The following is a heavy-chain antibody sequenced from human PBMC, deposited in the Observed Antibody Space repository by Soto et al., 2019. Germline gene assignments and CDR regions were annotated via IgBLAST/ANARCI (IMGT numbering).Heavy chain of an antibody. CDR3: ARRRYSGYDTTLFDP. CDR2: INHSGST. CDR1: GGSFSCYY. Sequence: NPSETLSLTCAVYGGSFSCYYWSWIRQPPGKGLEWIGEINHSGSTNCNPSLKSRVTISVDTSKNQFSLKLSSVTAADTAVYYCARRRYSGYDTTLFDPWGQGTLVTVSS. J-gene: IGHJ5*02. V-gene: IGHV4-34*01. D-gene: IGHD5-12*01.